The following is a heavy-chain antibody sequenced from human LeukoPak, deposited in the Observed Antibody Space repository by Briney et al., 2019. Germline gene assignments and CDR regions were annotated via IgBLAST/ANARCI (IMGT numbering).Heavy chain of an antibody. CDR2: ILVDGRDE. Sequence: PWGSLRLSRAASRFTFRNVVTHWVRQGPGKGVEWVAFILVDGRDEYYVDSLKGRFTISRDNSKNTVYLQMNGLTSEDTALYYCAKDKSQVGVDSASTLVDHWGQGTLVIVSS. V-gene: IGHV3-30*02. D-gene: IGHD2-8*02. CDR3: AKDKSQVGVDSASTLVDH. J-gene: IGHJ4*02. CDR1: RFTFRNVV.